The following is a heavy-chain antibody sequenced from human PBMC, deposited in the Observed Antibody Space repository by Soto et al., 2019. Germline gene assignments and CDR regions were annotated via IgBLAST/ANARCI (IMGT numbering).Heavy chain of an antibody. J-gene: IGHJ5*02. D-gene: IGHD3-10*01. CDR2: INPSGGST. V-gene: IGHV1-46*01. Sequence: ASVKFSCKASGYTFTSYYMHWVRQAPRQGLEWMGIINPSGGSTSYAQKFQGRVTMTRDTSTSTVYMELSSLRSEDTAVYYCSSDMMVLGSSMGREAPIHDPWGQGTLVTVS. CDR1: GYTFTSYY. CDR3: SSDMMVLGSSMGREAPIHDP.